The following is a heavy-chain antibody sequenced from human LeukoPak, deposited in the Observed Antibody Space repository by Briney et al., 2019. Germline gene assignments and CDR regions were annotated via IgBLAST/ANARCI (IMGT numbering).Heavy chain of an antibody. Sequence: SETLSLTCAVSGGSFSGYSWSWIRQPPGKGLEWIGEINHSGSTNYNPSLKSRVTISVDTSKNQFSPKLSSVTAADTAVYYCARTSGRLLLLDYWGQGTLVTVSS. D-gene: IGHD3-22*01. CDR2: INHSGST. CDR1: GGSFSGYS. V-gene: IGHV4-34*01. J-gene: IGHJ4*02. CDR3: ARTSGRLLLLDY.